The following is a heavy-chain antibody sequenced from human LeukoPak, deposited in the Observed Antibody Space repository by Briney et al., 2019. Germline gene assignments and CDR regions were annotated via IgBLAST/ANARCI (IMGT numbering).Heavy chain of an antibody. V-gene: IGHV4-59*12. Sequence: PSETLSLTCTVSGGSISSYYWSWIQQPPGKGLEWIGYIYYSGSTNYNPSLKSRVTISVDTSKNQFSLKLSSVTAADTAVYYCASTYCSGGSCYHNWFDPWGQGTLVTVSS. CDR2: IYYSGST. D-gene: IGHD2-15*01. CDR3: ASTYCSGGSCYHNWFDP. CDR1: GGSISSYY. J-gene: IGHJ5*02.